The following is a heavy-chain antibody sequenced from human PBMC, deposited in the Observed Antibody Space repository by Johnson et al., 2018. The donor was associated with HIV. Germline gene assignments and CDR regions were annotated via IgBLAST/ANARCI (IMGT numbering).Heavy chain of an antibody. CDR2: ISYDGSNK. V-gene: IGHV3-30*04. CDR3: AREFSFTPEAFDI. CDR1: GFTFSSYA. J-gene: IGHJ3*02. D-gene: IGHD1-14*01. Sequence: VQVVESGGGLVKPGGSLRLSCAASGFTFSSYAMHWVRQAPGKGLEWVAVISYDGSNKYYADSVKGRFTISRDNSKNTLYLQMNSLRAEDTAVYYCAREFSFTPEAFDIWGQGTMVTVSS.